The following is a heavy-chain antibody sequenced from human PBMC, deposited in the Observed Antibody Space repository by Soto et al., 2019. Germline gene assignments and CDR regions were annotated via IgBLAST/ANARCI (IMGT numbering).Heavy chain of an antibody. CDR3: ARDLPPSYDSSGYSVFDI. Sequence: SETLSLTCAVSGGSICRCGYSWSWIRQPPGKGLEWIGYIYYSGSTNYNPSLKSRVTISVDTSKNQFSLKLSSVTAADTAVYYCARDLPPSYDSSGYSVFDIWGQGTMVTVSS. CDR2: IYYSGST. D-gene: IGHD3-22*01. V-gene: IGHV4-61*08. J-gene: IGHJ3*02. CDR1: GGSICRCGYS.